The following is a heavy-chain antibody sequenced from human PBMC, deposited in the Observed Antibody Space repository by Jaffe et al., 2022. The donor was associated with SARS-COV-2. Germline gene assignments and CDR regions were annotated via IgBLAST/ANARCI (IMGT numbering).Heavy chain of an antibody. CDR2: MSGTGAST. D-gene: IGHD1-26*01. Sequence: EVQLLESGGGLVQPGGSLRLSCAASGFNFSTYAMTWVRQAPGKGLQWVSSMSGTGASTYYADPVKGRFTISRDNSKNTLWLQMHSLTVDDTAVYYCANFRGGYRRPLHSDHWGQGTLVTVSS. V-gene: IGHV3-23*01. CDR1: GFNFSTYA. J-gene: IGHJ4*02. CDR3: ANFRGGYRRPLHSDH.